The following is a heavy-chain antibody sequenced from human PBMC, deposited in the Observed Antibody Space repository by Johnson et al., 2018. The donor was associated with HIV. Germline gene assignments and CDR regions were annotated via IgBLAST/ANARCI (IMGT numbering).Heavy chain of an antibody. J-gene: IGHJ3*02. V-gene: IGHV3-66*01. CDR1: GFTVSSNY. CDR3: AIGRGEFPRHAFDI. CDR2: IYSGGST. D-gene: IGHD3-10*01. Sequence: MQLVESGGGLVQPGRSLRLSCAASGFTVSSNYMSWVRQAPGKGLEWVSVIYSGGSTYYADSVKGRFTISKDNSRNTLFLHMNSLRADDTAVYYCAIGRGEFPRHAFDIWGQGTMVTVSS.